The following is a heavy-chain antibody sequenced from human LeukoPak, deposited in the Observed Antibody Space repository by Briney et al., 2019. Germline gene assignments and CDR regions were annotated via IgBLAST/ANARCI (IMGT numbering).Heavy chain of an antibody. V-gene: IGHV4-59*01. Sequence: SETLSLTCTVSGGSISSYYWSWIRQPPGKGLEWIGYIYYSGSTNYNPSLKSRVTISVDTSKNQFSLKLSSVTAADTAVYYCARQRLSSSSWTPLGWFDPWGQGTLVTVSS. CDR1: GGSISSYY. J-gene: IGHJ5*02. CDR3: ARQRLSSSSWTPLGWFDP. D-gene: IGHD6-13*01. CDR2: IYYSGST.